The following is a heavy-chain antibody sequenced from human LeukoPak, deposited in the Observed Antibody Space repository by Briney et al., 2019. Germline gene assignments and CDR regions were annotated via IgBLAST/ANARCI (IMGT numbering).Heavy chain of an antibody. CDR3: ARHGTVGAPLGY. D-gene: IGHD1-26*01. CDR2: IYYSGST. CDR1: CGSISSYY. Sequence: SEPLSLTCSVWCGSISSYYWIWIRQPPGKGLGWIGYIYYSGSTNYNPSLKSRVTISVDTSKNQFSLKLSSVTAADTAVYYCARHGTVGAPLGYWGQGTLVTVSS. J-gene: IGHJ4*02. V-gene: IGHV4-59*08.